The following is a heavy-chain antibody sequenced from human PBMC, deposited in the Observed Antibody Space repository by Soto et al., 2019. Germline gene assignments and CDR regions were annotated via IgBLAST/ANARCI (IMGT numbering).Heavy chain of an antibody. CDR2: IYSGGRT. CDR3: ARDKTSYYDISGIFDI. D-gene: IGHD3-22*01. Sequence: PGGSLRLSCAASGFTVSNNYMTWVRQAPGKGLEWVSVIYSGGRTYYADSVKGRFTISRDNSKNTLFLQMNSLRAEDTAVYYCARDKTSYYDISGIFDIWGQGTMVTVSS. V-gene: IGHV3-53*01. J-gene: IGHJ3*02. CDR1: GFTVSNNY.